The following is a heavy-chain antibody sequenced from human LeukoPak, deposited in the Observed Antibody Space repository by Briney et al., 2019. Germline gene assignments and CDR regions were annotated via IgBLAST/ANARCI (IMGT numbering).Heavy chain of an antibody. D-gene: IGHD3-10*01. CDR3: ARDPRYYYGSGSPDY. Sequence: GGSLRLSCAASGFTFSSYWMHWVRQAPGKGLVWVSRINTDGSSTSYADSVKGRFTISRDNAKNTLYLQMNSLRAEDTAVYYCARDPRYYYGSGSPDYWGQGTLVTVSS. V-gene: IGHV3-74*01. J-gene: IGHJ4*02. CDR2: INTDGSST. CDR1: GFTFSSYW.